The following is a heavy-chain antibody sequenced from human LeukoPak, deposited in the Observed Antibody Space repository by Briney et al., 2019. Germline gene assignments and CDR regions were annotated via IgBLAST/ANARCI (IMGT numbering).Heavy chain of an antibody. CDR3: AKATQAAQAIYYFDY. CDR1: GITFSTYS. Sequence: GGSLRLSCAVSGITFSTYSMNWVRQAPGKGLEWVSSISSSSSHIFYANSLKGRFTISRDNAKNSLYLQMNSLRAEDTALYYCAKATQAAQAIYYFDYWGQGTLVTVSS. J-gene: IGHJ4*02. V-gene: IGHV3-21*04. CDR2: ISSSSSHI. D-gene: IGHD6-13*01.